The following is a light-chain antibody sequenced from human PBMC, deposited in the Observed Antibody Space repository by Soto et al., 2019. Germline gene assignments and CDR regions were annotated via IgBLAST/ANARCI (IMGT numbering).Light chain of an antibody. CDR2: DVN. J-gene: IGLJ1*01. CDR1: SSDVGGYDY. Sequence: QSVLTQPASVSGSPGQSITISCTGTSSDVGGYDYVSWYQQHPGKAPQLMIYDVNNRPSGVSNRFSGSKSGNTASLTVSGPQAEDEADYYCSSYAGTSYIVFGSGTKVTVL. V-gene: IGLV2-14*01. CDR3: SSYAGTSYIV.